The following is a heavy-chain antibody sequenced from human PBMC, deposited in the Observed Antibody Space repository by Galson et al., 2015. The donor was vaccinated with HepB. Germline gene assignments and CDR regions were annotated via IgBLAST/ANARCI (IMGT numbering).Heavy chain of an antibody. CDR2: INPSGGST. CDR1: GYTFTSYY. Sequence: SVKVSCKASGYTFTSYYMHWVRQAPGQGLEWMGIINPSGGSTSYAQKFQGRVTMTRDTSTSTVYMELSSLRSEDTAVYYCARDLKQQLVRGDWFDPWGQGTLVTVSS. CDR3: ARDLKQQLVRGDWFDP. V-gene: IGHV1-46*01. J-gene: IGHJ5*02. D-gene: IGHD6-13*01.